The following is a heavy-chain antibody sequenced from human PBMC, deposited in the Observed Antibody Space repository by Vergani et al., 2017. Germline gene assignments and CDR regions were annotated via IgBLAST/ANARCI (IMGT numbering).Heavy chain of an antibody. CDR2: ISAYNGNT. D-gene: IGHD3-16*02. V-gene: IGHV1-18*01. Sequence: QVQLVQSGAEVKKPGASVKVSCKASGYTFTSYGISWVRQAPGQGLEWMGWISAYNGNTNYAQKLQGRVTMTTDTSTSTAYMELRSLRSDDTAVYCCARVVRHRDDYVWGSYRERIFDYWGQGTLVTVSS. CDR3: ARVVRHRDDYVWGSYRERIFDY. J-gene: IGHJ4*02. CDR1: GYTFTSYG.